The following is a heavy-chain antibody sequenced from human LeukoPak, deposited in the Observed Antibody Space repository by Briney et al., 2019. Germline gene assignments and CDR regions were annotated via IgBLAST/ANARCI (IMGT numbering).Heavy chain of an antibody. CDR3: ARDGASGGTTPIDY. Sequence: GGSLRLSCAASGFTFTNYAMSWVRQAPGKGLEWVANIKQDGSEKYYVDSVKGRFTISRDNAKNSLYLQMNSLRAEDTAVYYCARDGASGGTTPIDYWGQGTLVTVSS. J-gene: IGHJ4*02. CDR2: IKQDGSEK. CDR1: GFTFTNYA. D-gene: IGHD1-1*01. V-gene: IGHV3-7*01.